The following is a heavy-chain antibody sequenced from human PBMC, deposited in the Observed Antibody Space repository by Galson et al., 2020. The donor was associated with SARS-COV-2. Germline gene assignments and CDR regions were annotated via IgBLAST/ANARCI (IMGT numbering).Heavy chain of an antibody. J-gene: IGHJ4*02. CDR2: LYTYGTT. CDR1: GFTVSSSY. CDR3: ARGDMGNDYFDY. Sequence: GGSLRLSCAASGFTVSSSYMTWVRQAPGKGLEWVSVLYTYGTTYYADSVKGRFTISRDNSKNTLYLQMNSLRAEDTALYYCARGDMGNDYFDYWGQGTLVTVSS. V-gene: IGHV3-53*01. D-gene: IGHD7-27*01.